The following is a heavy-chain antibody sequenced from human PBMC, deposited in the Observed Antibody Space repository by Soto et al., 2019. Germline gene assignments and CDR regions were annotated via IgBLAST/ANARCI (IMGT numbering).Heavy chain of an antibody. CDR2: ISYDGSNK. J-gene: IGHJ3*02. CDR3: AKDSGWELRPGRILSAPFDI. D-gene: IGHD1-26*01. V-gene: IGHV3-30*18. CDR1: GFTFSSYG. Sequence: GGSLRLSCAASGFTFSSYGMHWVRQAPGKGLEWVAVISYDGSNKYYADSVKGRFTISRDNSKNTLYLQMNSLRAEDTAVYYCAKDSGWELRPGRILSAPFDIWGQGTMVTVSS.